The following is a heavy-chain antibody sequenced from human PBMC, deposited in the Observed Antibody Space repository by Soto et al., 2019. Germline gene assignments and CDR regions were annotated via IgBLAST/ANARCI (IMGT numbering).Heavy chain of an antibody. J-gene: IGHJ4*02. V-gene: IGHV3-30*18. D-gene: IGHD3-16*01. Sequence: QVQLVESGGGVVQPGRSLRLSCAASGFTFSSYGMHWVRQAPGKGLEWVAVISYDGSYKYYADSVKGRFTVSRDNSKNTLYLQMNSLRAEDTAVYYCAKWNGGFDYWGQGTLVTVSS. CDR1: GFTFSSYG. CDR3: AKWNGGFDY. CDR2: ISYDGSYK.